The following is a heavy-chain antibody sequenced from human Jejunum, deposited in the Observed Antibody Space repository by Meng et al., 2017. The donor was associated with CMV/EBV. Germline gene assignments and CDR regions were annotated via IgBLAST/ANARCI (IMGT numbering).Heavy chain of an antibody. CDR1: GDSISSYY. V-gene: IGHV4-59*01. Sequence: GDSISSYYWSWIRQPPGKGLEWIGYIYCSGFTNYNPSLQSRVTISVDTSKNQFSLRLSSVTAADTAVYYCARDVITMVRGPGVFDIWGQGTMVTVSS. CDR3: ARDVITMVRGPGVFDI. CDR2: IYCSGFT. J-gene: IGHJ3*02. D-gene: IGHD3-10*01.